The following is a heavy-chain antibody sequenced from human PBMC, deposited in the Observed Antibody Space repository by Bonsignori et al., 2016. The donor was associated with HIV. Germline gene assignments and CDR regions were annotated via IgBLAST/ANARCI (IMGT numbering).Heavy chain of an antibody. Sequence: WVRQAPGQGLEWMGWISAYNGNTNYAQKLQGRVTMTTDTSTSTAYMELRGLRSDDTAVYYCARESLESRWFVAFDIWGQGTMVTVSS. CDR2: ISAYNGNT. J-gene: IGHJ3*02. CDR3: ARESLESRWFVAFDI. V-gene: IGHV1-18*01. D-gene: IGHD3-10*01.